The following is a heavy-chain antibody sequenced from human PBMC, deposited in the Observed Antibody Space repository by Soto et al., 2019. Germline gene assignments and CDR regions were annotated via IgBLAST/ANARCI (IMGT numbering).Heavy chain of an antibody. Sequence: QVQLQQWGAGLLKPSETLSLTCAVYGGSFSGYYWSWIRQPPGKGLEWIGEINHSGSTNYNPSVKSRVTISVDTCKDQFSLKLSSVTAADTAVYYCARSTYYYGSGSSPDYWGQGTLVTVSS. V-gene: IGHV4-34*01. CDR1: GGSFSGYY. CDR2: INHSGST. J-gene: IGHJ4*02. CDR3: ARSTYYYGSGSSPDY. D-gene: IGHD3-10*01.